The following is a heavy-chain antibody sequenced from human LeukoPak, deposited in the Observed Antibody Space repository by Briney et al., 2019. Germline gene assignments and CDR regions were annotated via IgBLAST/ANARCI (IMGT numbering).Heavy chain of an antibody. CDR1: GFTFSSYN. J-gene: IGHJ4*02. CDR3: ARVSDISVAAYFDY. D-gene: IGHD6-19*01. CDR2: ITSSSSYI. Sequence: GGSLRLSCAASGFTFSSYNMNWVRQAPGKGLEWVSSITSSSSYIYYADSVRGRFTISRDNAKNSLYLQMNSLRAEDTALYYCARVSDISVAAYFDYWGQGTLVTVSS. V-gene: IGHV3-21*04.